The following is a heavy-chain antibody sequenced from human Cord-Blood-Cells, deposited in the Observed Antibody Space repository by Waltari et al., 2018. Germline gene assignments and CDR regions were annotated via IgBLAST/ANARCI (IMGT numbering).Heavy chain of an antibody. D-gene: IGHD6-6*01. J-gene: IGHJ4*02. CDR2: IYHSGST. CDR1: VYSISSGYY. CDR3: ARDQAGGIEQLVDY. V-gene: IGHV4-38-2*02. Sequence: QVQLQESGPGLVKPSETLPLTCTVSVYSISSGYYWGWIRQPPGKGLEWIGSIYHSGSTYYNPSLKSRVTISVDTSKNQFSLKLSSVTAADTAVYYCARDQAGGIEQLVDYWGQGTLVTVSS.